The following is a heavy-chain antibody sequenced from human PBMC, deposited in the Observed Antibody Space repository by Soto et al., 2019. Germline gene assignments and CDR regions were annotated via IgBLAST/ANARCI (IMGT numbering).Heavy chain of an antibody. D-gene: IGHD3-10*01. V-gene: IGHV3-23*01. CDR1: GFTFSSYA. J-gene: IGHJ6*02. Sequence: GGSLRLSCAASGFTFSSYAMSWVRQAPGEGLEWVSAISGSGGSTYYADSVKGRFTISRDNSKNTLYLQMNSLRAEDTAVYYCATILYVSGCYYPYYDVMDVWGQGTTVTVSS. CDR3: ATILYVSGCYYPYYDVMDV. CDR2: ISGSGGST.